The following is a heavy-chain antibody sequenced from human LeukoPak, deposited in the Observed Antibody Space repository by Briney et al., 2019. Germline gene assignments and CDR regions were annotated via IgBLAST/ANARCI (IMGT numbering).Heavy chain of an antibody. V-gene: IGHV4-59*08. J-gene: IGHJ4*02. CDR1: GGSISGHY. Sequence: SETLSLTCTVSGGSISGHYWSWIRQPQGKGLEWIGYIYSIGSTNYNPSLKSRLTMSLDTSDTHFSPRLSSVTAADTAIYYCARQAYCSSTRCNPFDHWGQGALVTVSS. D-gene: IGHD2-2*01. CDR2: IYSIGST. CDR3: ARQAYCSSTRCNPFDH.